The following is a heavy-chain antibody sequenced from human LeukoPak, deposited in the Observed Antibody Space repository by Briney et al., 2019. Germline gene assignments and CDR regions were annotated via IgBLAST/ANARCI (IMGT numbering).Heavy chain of an antibody. CDR3: ARFTSRILTGYFYYFDY. CDR2: TYYRSKWYN. CDR1: GDSVSSNSAA. V-gene: IGHV6-1*01. D-gene: IGHD3-9*01. J-gene: IGHJ4*02. Sequence: SQTLSLTCAISGDSVSSNSAAWNWIRQSPSRGLEWLGRTYYRSKWYNDYAVSVKSRITINPDASKNQFSLKLSSVTAADTAVYYCARFTSRILTGYFYYFDYWGQGTLVTVSS.